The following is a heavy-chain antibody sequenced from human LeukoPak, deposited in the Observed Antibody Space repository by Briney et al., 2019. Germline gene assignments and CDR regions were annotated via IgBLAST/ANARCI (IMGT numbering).Heavy chain of an antibody. Sequence: GGSLRLSCAASGFTFRHYSMNWVRQAPGKGLEWVSSISSSSSYIYYADSVKGRFTISRDNAKNSLYLQMNSLRAEDTAVYYCARGGGSGSYFFDYWGQGTLVTVSS. D-gene: IGHD3-10*01. V-gene: IGHV3-21*01. CDR2: ISSSSSYI. CDR1: GFTFRHYS. CDR3: ARGGGSGSYFFDY. J-gene: IGHJ4*02.